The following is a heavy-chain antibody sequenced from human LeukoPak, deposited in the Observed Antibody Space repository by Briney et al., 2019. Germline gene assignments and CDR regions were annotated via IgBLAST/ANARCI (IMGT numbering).Heavy chain of an antibody. V-gene: IGHV1-2*02. J-gene: IGHJ4*02. CDR3: AREISGYSDY. CDR2: INANSGDT. D-gene: IGHD3-22*01. Sequence: ASVKVSCKASGYTFTGYYMHWVRQAPGQGLEWMGWINANSGDTKYAQKFQGRVTMTRDTSISTAYMELSRLRSDDTAMYYCAREISGYSDYWGQGTLVAVSS. CDR1: GYTFTGYY.